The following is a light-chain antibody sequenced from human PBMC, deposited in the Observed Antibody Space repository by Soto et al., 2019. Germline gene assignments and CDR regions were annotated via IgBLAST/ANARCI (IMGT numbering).Light chain of an antibody. J-gene: IGKJ4*01. V-gene: IGKV3-11*01. CDR1: QSVVNY. CDR2: DTS. CDR3: QQRSNWPLT. Sequence: EIELTQSRATLSLSPGDRATLSCRASQSVVNYLAWYQQTPGQAPRLLIYDTSKRAPGIPARFSGSGSGTDFTLTISSLEPEDFAVYYCQQRSNWPLTFGGGTKLEIK.